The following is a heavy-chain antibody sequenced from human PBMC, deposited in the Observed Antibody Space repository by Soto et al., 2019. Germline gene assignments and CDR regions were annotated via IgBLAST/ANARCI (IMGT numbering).Heavy chain of an antibody. V-gene: IGHV3-9*01. CDR3: AKDKRCFNWGHNYFDY. Sequence: EVQLVESGGGLVQPGRSLRLSCAASGFTFDDYAMHWVRQAPGKGLEWVSGISWNSGSIGYADSVKGRFTISRDNAKNSLYLQMNSLRAEDTALYYCAKDKRCFNWGHNYFDYWGQGTLVTVSS. D-gene: IGHD7-27*01. CDR1: GFTFDDYA. J-gene: IGHJ4*02. CDR2: ISWNSGSI.